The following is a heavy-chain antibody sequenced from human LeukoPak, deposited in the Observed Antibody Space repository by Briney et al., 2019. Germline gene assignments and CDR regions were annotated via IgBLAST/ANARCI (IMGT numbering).Heavy chain of an antibody. CDR2: INPHTGGT. D-gene: IGHD1-1*01. CDR3: ARGTGSSWFDP. Sequence: ASVKVSCKASGYTLTCYYLHWVRQAPGQGLEWMGWINPHTGGTLYAQKFLGRVTMTRDTSINTAYMGLNNLKSDDTAVYFCARGTGSSWFDPWGQGTLVTVSS. V-gene: IGHV1-2*02. J-gene: IGHJ5*02. CDR1: GYTLTCYY.